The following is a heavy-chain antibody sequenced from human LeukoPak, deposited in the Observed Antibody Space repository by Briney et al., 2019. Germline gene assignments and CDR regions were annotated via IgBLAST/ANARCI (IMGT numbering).Heavy chain of an antibody. CDR2: IHHSGST. J-gene: IGHJ4*02. V-gene: IGHV4-34*01. D-gene: IGHD3-22*01. Sequence: SETLSLTCAVYGGSFSGYYWSWIRQPPGKGLEWIGEIHHSGSTNYNPSLKSRVTISVDTSKNQFSLKLSSVTAADTAVYYCAREGDSSVYYDYWGQGTPVTVSS. CDR3: AREGDSSVYYDY. CDR1: GGSFSGYY.